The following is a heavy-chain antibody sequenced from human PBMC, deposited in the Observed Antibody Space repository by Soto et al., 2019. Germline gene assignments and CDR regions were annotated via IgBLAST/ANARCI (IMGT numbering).Heavy chain of an antibody. CDR2: IHSDGSST. Sequence: EVQLLESGGGLVQPGESLRLSCAASGFTFSYYWMHWVRQAPGMGLVWVSRIHSDGSSTTYADSVKGRFTISRDNGRNTLYLQMNSLRAEDTAVYYCARGDRGAFDLWGQGTVVTVSS. J-gene: IGHJ3*01. CDR3: ARGDRGAFDL. CDR1: GFTFSYYW. D-gene: IGHD1-26*01. V-gene: IGHV3-74*01.